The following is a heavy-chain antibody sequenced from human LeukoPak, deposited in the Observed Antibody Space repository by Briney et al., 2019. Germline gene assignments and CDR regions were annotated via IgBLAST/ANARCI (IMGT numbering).Heavy chain of an antibody. CDR2: ISSSSSYT. V-gene: IGHV3-11*06. CDR3: ARVRLAALDY. CDR1: GCTFSDYY. J-gene: IGHJ4*02. D-gene: IGHD6-6*01. Sequence: KTAGSLRLSCAASGCTFSDYYMSWIRQAPGKGLEWVSYISSSSSYTNYADSVNGRFTISRDNAKNSLYLQMPRLRAEDTAVYYCARVRLAALDYWGQGTLVTVYS.